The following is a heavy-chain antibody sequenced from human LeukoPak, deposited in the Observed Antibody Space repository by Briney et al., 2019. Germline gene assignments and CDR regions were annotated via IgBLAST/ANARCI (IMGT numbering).Heavy chain of an antibody. CDR3: ASAAPMIHAFDI. Sequence: SQTLSLTCTLPGGSISRAGSYWSWVRLHPGKGLEWIGYIYYSGSTYYNPSLKSRVTISVDTSKNQFSLKLSSVTAADTAVYYCASAAPMIHAFDIWGQGTMVTVSS. V-gene: IGHV4-31*03. CDR1: GGSISRAGSY. J-gene: IGHJ3*02. CDR2: IYYSGST. D-gene: IGHD2-15*01.